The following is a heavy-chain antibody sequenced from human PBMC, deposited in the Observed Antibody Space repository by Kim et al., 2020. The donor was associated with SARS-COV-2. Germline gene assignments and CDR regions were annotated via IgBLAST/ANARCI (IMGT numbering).Heavy chain of an antibody. V-gene: IGHV4-59*01. J-gene: IGHJ3*02. Sequence: STPPLKSRVTISVDMSKNQFPLKLSSVTAADTAVYYWARWGVGATRAFDIWGQGTMVTVSS. D-gene: IGHD1-26*01. CDR3: ARWGVGATRAFDI.